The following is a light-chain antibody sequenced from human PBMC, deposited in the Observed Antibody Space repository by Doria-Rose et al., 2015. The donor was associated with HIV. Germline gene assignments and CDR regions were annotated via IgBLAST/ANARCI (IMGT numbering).Light chain of an antibody. J-gene: IGKJ1*01. Sequence: EIVLTQSPGTLSLSPGERATLSCRASQSFSSTYLAWYQQNPGQAPSLLIYDGSTRATGIPDRFSASGSGTDFTLTINRLGPEDFALYYCHQYGTSWTFGQGTKVEI. V-gene: IGKV3-20*01. CDR3: HQYGTSWT. CDR2: DGS. CDR1: QSFSSTY.